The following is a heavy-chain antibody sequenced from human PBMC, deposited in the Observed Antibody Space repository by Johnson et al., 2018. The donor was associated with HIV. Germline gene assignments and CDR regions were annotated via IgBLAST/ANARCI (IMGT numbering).Heavy chain of an antibody. V-gene: IGHV3-30*18. CDR1: GFTFSSYD. CDR2: ISYDGSNK. D-gene: IGHD6-13*01. CDR3: AKHNGLDSSWPFDAFDI. Sequence: QEQLVESGGGVVQPGRSLRVSCGASGFTFSSYDMHWVRQAPGKGLEWVAVISYDGSNKYYVDSVKGRFTISRDSSKNTLYLQMNSLRPEDTAVYYCAKHNGLDSSWPFDAFDIWGQGTRVTVSS. J-gene: IGHJ3*02.